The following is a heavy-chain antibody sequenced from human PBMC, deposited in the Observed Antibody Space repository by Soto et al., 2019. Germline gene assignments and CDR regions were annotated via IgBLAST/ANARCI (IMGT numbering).Heavy chain of an antibody. V-gene: IGHV4-59*01. D-gene: IGHD6-25*01. CDR2: IYYSGST. CDR3: ARPHGGSSGWDNWFDP. Sequence: LSLTCTVSGGSISSYYWSWIRQPPGKGLEWIGYIYYSGSTNYNPSLKSRVTISVDTSKNQFSLKLSSVTAADTAVYYCARPHGGSSGWDNWFDPWGQGTLVTVSS. J-gene: IGHJ5*02. CDR1: GGSISSYY.